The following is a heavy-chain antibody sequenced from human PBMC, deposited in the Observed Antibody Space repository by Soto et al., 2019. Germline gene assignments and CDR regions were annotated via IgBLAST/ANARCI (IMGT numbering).Heavy chain of an antibody. CDR2: IYYSGST. CDR3: ARDVLGRGLLRYFDWHPPPGGWFDP. V-gene: IGHV4-30-4*01. J-gene: IGHJ5*02. Sequence: SETLSLTCTVSGGSISSGDYYWSWIRQPPGKGLEWIGYIYYSGSTYYNPSLKSRVTISVDTSKNQFSLKLSSVTAADTAVYYCARDVLGRGLLRYFDWHPPPGGWFDPWGQGTLVTVSS. D-gene: IGHD3-9*01. CDR1: GGSISSGDYY.